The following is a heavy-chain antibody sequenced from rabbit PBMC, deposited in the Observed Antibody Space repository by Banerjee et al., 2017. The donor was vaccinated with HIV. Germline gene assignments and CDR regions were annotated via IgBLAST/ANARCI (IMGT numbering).Heavy chain of an antibody. CDR2: IDAGSSGST. Sequence: QEQLEESGGGLVQPEGSLTLTSKASGIDFSSIYYMCWVRQAPGKGLEWIACIDAGSSGSTAYANWVNGRFTISKTSSTTVTLQMTSLTAADTATYFCARASAYVYYAFDSWGPGTLVTVS. D-gene: IGHD3-1*01. CDR1: GIDFSSIYY. J-gene: IGHJ2*01. V-gene: IGHV1S45*01. CDR3: ARASAYVYYAFDS.